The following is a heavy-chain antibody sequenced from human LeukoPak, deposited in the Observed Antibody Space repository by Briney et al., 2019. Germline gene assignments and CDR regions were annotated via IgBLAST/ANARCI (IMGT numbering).Heavy chain of an antibody. CDR3: ARDWYGDYGIGLGYFDY. CDR2: INPSSGST. CDR1: GYTFTSYY. D-gene: IGHD4-17*01. J-gene: IGHJ4*02. Sequence: ASVRVSCKASGYTFTSYYMHWVRQAPGQGLEWMGIINPSSGSTSYAQKFQGRVTMTRDTSTSTVYMELSSLRSEDTAVYYCARDWYGDYGIGLGYFDYWGQGTLVTVSS. V-gene: IGHV1-46*01.